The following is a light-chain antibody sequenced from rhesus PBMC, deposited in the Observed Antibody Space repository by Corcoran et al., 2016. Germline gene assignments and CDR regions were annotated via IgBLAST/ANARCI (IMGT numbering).Light chain of an antibody. CDR1: SSDVGGYNY. J-gene: IGLJ1*01. V-gene: IGLV2S7*01. CDR3: CSYTTSSTFI. Sequence: QAAPTQPPPVSGSPGQSVTISCTGTSSDVGGYNYVSWYQQHPGKAPKLMIYGVSKRPSGVSDRFSGSKSGNTASLTISGLQAEDEADYYCCSYTTSSTFIFGAGTRLTVL. CDR2: GVS.